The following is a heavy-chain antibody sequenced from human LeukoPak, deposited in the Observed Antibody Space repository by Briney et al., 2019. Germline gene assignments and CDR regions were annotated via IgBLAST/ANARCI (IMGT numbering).Heavy chain of an antibody. J-gene: IGHJ4*02. D-gene: IGHD2-2*01. V-gene: IGHV4-39*07. CDR2: IYYSGNT. CDR1: GGSISSGSYY. Sequence: SETLSLTCTVSGGSISSGSYYWSWIRQPAGKGLEWIGSIYYSGNTYYNPSLKSRVTILVDTSKNQFSLKLSSVTAADTAVYYCARVGQLAFDYWGQGTLVTVSS. CDR3: ARVGQLAFDY.